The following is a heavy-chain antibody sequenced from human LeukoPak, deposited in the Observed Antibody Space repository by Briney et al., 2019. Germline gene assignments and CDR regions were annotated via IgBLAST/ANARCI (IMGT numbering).Heavy chain of an antibody. CDR1: GYSFTSYW. J-gene: IGHJ4*02. CDR2: IYPGDSDT. V-gene: IGHV5-51*01. D-gene: IGHD4-17*01. Sequence: GKSLKISCKGSGYSFTSYWISWVRQMPGKDLEWMGIIYPGDSDTRYSPSFQGQVTISADKSISTAYLQWSSLNASDTAVYYCARRLRSNSFNYWGQGTLVTVSS. CDR3: ARRLRSNSFNY.